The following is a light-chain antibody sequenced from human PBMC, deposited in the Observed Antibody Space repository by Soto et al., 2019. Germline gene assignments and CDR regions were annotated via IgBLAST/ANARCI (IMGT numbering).Light chain of an antibody. CDR1: QSVSSSY. J-gene: IGKJ1*01. CDR3: QQYRSWPRT. Sequence: EIVLTQSPGTLSLSPGERATLSCRASQSVSSSYLAWSQQKPGQAPRLLIYGASSRATGIPDRFSGSGSGTDFTLTISRLEPEDFGVYYCQQYRSWPRTFGQGTKVDI. V-gene: IGKV3-20*01. CDR2: GAS.